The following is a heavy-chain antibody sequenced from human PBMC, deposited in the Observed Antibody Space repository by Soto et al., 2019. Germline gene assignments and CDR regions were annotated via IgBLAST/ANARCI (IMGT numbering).Heavy chain of an antibody. J-gene: IGHJ3*02. CDR1: GYTFINHG. V-gene: IGHV1-18*04. CDR2: INPYNANT. CDR3: ARDRVAGIWGDAFDI. Sequence: QVQLVQSGTEVKKPGASVKVSCKTSGYTFINHGINWVRQAPGQGLEWMGWINPYNANTIYAQKLLGRVTMTTDTSTTTAYMDLRSLTSDDTAVYYCARDRVAGIWGDAFDIWGQGTVVTVSS. D-gene: IGHD3-16*01.